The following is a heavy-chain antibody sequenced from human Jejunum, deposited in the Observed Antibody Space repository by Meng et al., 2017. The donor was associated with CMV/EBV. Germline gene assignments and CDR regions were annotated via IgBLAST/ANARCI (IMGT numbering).Heavy chain of an antibody. V-gene: IGHV4-59*01. CDR1: GGSISSYY. J-gene: IGHJ6*02. D-gene: IGHD1-14*01. CDR2: IYYSGST. Sequence: SCTVSGGSISSYYWSWIRQPPGKGLEWIGYIYYSGSTNYNPSLKSRVTISVDTSKNQFSLKLSSVTAADTAVYYCARNPGMDVWGQGTTVTVSS. CDR3: ARNPGMDV.